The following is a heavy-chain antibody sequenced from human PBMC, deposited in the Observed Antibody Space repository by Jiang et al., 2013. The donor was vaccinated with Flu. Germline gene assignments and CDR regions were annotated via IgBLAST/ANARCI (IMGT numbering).Heavy chain of an antibody. CDR3: ASQTSYGVQYFDY. CDR1: GGSISSSSYY. J-gene: IGHJ4*02. V-gene: IGHV4-39*01. D-gene: IGHD4-17*01. Sequence: SLTCTVSGGSISSSSYYWGWIRQPPGKGLEWIGSIYYSGSTYYNPSLKSRVTISVDTSKNQFSLKLSSVTAADTAVYYCASQTSYGVQYFDYWGQGTLVTVSS. CDR2: IYYSGST.